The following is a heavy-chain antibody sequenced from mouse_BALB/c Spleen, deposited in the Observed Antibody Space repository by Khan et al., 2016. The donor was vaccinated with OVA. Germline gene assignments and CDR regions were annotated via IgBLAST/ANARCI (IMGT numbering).Heavy chain of an antibody. CDR3: ARGNYYGSSSWFGY. J-gene: IGHJ3*01. CDR1: GYTFSSYW. V-gene: IGHV1-9*01. Sequence: VQLKQSGAELMKPGASVKISCKATGYTFSSYWIEWVKQRPGHGLEWIGEILPGSGSNNYNEKFKGKATFTADTSFNTAYMQLSSLTSEDSAVYYCARGNYYGSSSWFGYGGQGTLVTVSA. D-gene: IGHD1-1*01. CDR2: ILPGSGSN.